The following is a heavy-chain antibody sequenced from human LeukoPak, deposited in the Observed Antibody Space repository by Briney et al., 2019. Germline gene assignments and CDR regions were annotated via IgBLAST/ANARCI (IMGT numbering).Heavy chain of an antibody. D-gene: IGHD6-19*01. J-gene: IGHJ4*02. CDR2: VSTGSNYI. Sequence: GGSLRLSCTASGFTFSSYSLNWVRQAPGKGLEWVSSVSTGSNYIYYADSVKGRFTISRDNDKNSLYLQMNSLRVEDTAVYYCARGNAGVKVAGTGFDYWGQGILVTVSS. CDR3: ARGNAGVKVAGTGFDY. CDR1: GFTFSSYS. V-gene: IGHV3-21*01.